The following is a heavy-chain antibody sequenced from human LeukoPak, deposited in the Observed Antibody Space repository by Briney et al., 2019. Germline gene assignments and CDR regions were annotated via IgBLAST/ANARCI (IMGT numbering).Heavy chain of an antibody. CDR3: ARVARMVRGAHYYGMDV. CDR1: GGSISSDY. Sequence: SETLSLTCTVSGGSISSDYWSWIRQPPGKGLEWIGYIYYSGSTNYNPSLKSRVTISVDTSKNQFSLKLSSVTAADTAVYYCARVARMVRGAHYYGMDVWGQGTTVTVSS. V-gene: IGHV4-59*01. J-gene: IGHJ6*02. CDR2: IYYSGST. D-gene: IGHD3-10*01.